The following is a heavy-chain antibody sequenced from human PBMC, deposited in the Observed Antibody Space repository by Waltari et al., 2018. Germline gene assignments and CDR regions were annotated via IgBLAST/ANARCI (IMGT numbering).Heavy chain of an antibody. J-gene: IGHJ6*02. CDR2: ISSSSSTI. D-gene: IGHD3-9*01. CDR3: AREDDILTRQGWYYGMDV. Sequence: EVQLVESGGGLVQPGGSLRLSCAASGFTFSSYSMNWVRQAPGKGLEWVSYISSSSSTIYYADSVKGRFTISRDNAKNSLYLQMNSLRAEDTAVYYCAREDDILTRQGWYYGMDVWGQGTTVTVSS. CDR1: GFTFSSYS. V-gene: IGHV3-48*01.